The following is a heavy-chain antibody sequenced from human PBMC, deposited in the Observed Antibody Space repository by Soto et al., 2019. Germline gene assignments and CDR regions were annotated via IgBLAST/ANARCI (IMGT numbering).Heavy chain of an antibody. D-gene: IGHD6-13*01. Sequence: GGALRVSCAASGVTVSGNCMSCGGQAPGKGLEWVSVISSGGSTYYADSVKGRFTISRDNSKNTLYLQMNSLRAEDTAVYYCAGGSSSWYIPRGMDVWGQGTTVTVSS. V-gene: IGHV3-53*01. CDR1: GVTVSGNC. CDR2: ISSGGST. J-gene: IGHJ6*02. CDR3: AGGSSSWYIPRGMDV.